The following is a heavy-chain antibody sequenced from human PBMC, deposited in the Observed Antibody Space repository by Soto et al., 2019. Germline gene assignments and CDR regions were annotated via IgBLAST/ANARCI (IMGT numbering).Heavy chain of an antibody. J-gene: IGHJ6*02. V-gene: IGHV1-69*13. Sequence: LVKVSCKASGGTFSSYAISWVRQAPGQGLEWMGGIIPIFGTANYAQKFQGRVTITADESTSTAYMELSSLRSEDTAVYYCATGELGYDFWSGYPAHYYYYGMDVWGQGTTVTVSS. CDR1: GGTFSSYA. D-gene: IGHD3-3*01. CDR3: ATGELGYDFWSGYPAHYYYYGMDV. CDR2: IIPIFGTA.